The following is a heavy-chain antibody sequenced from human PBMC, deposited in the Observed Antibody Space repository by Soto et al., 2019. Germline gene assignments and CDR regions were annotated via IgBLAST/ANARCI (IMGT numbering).Heavy chain of an antibody. D-gene: IGHD3-22*01. Sequence: GGSLRLSCAASGFTFSSYAMSWVRQAPGKGLEWVSAISGSGGSTYYADSVKGRFTISRDNSRNTLYLQMNSLRAEDTAVYYCAKWLPYDSSGSALDYWGQGTLVTVSS. CDR1: GFTFSSYA. J-gene: IGHJ4*02. V-gene: IGHV3-23*01. CDR3: AKWLPYDSSGSALDY. CDR2: ISGSGGST.